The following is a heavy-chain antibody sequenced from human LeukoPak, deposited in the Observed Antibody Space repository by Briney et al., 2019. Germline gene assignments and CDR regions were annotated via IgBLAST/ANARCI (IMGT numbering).Heavy chain of an antibody. Sequence: ASAKVSCKASGYTFTGYYMHWVRQAPGQGLEWMGWINPNSGGTNYAQKFQGRVTMTRDTSISTAYMELSRLRSDDTAVYYCARDGGRCSSTSCPNWFDPWGQGTLVTVSS. J-gene: IGHJ5*02. CDR1: GYTFTGYY. D-gene: IGHD2-2*01. CDR3: ARDGGRCSSTSCPNWFDP. CDR2: INPNSGGT. V-gene: IGHV1-2*02.